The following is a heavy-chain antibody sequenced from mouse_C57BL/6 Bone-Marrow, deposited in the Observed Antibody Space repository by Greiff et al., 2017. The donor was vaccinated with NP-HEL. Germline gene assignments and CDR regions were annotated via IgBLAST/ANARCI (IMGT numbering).Heavy chain of an antibody. CDR3: ARRGGNWVYWYFDV. CDR1: GYTFTDYY. V-gene: IGHV1-26*01. CDR2: INPNNGGT. J-gene: IGHJ1*03. D-gene: IGHD4-1*01. Sequence: VQLQQSGPELVKPGASVKISCKASGYTFTDYYMNWVKQSHGKSLEWIGDINPNNGGTSYNQKFKGKATLTVDKSSSTAYMELRSLTSEDSAVYYCARRGGNWVYWYFDVWGTGTTVTVSS.